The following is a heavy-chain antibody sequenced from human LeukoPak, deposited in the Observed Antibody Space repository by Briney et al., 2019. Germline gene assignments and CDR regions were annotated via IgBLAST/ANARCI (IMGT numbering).Heavy chain of an antibody. Sequence: ASVKLSCKASGGTFSSYAISWVRQAPGQGLEWMGGIIPIFGTANYAQKFQGRVTITADESTSTAHMELSSLRSEDTAVYYCARGAYCSGGSCLHRYWGQGTLVTVSS. CDR1: GGTFSSYA. J-gene: IGHJ4*02. CDR3: ARGAYCSGGSCLHRY. CDR2: IIPIFGTA. D-gene: IGHD2-15*01. V-gene: IGHV1-69*13.